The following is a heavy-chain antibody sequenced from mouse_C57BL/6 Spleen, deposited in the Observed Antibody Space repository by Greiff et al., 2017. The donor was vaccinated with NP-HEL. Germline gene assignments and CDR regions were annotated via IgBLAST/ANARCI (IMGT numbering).Heavy chain of an antibody. CDR3: ARGDDDYYAMDY. J-gene: IGHJ4*01. V-gene: IGHV3-6*01. D-gene: IGHD3-3*01. Sequence: EVQLQQSGPGLVKPSQSLSLTCSVTGYSITSGYYWNWIRQFPGNKLEWMGYISYDGSNNYNPSLKNRISITRDTSKNQFFLKLNSVTTEDTATYYCARGDDDYYAMDYWGQGTSVTVSS. CDR2: ISYDGSN. CDR1: GYSITSGYY.